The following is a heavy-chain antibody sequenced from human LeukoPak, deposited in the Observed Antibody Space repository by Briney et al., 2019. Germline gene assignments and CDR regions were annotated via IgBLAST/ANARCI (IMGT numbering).Heavy chain of an antibody. CDR1: GFTLSSYS. J-gene: IGHJ4*02. Sequence: GGSLRLSCAASGFTLSSYSMNWVRQAPGKGLEWVSYISSSSSTIYYADSVKGRFTISRDNAKNSLYLQMNSLRAEDTAVYYCARGLVVVPAAIDYWGQGTLVTVSS. D-gene: IGHD2-2*01. CDR3: ARGLVVVPAAIDY. V-gene: IGHV3-48*01. CDR2: ISSSSSTI.